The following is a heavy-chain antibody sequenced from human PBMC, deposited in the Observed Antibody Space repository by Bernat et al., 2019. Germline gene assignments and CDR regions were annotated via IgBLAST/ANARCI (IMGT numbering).Heavy chain of an antibody. CDR3: TTDRGSLTFGGVGDAFDI. J-gene: IGHJ3*02. CDR1: GFTFSNAW. D-gene: IGHD3-16*01. Sequence: VQLVESGGGVVQPGRSLRLSCAASGFTFSNAWMSWVRQAPAKGLEWVGRIKSKTDGGTTDYAAPVKGRFTISRDDSKNTLYLQMNSLKTEDTAVYYCTTDRGSLTFGGVGDAFDIWGQGTMVTVSS. CDR2: IKSKTDGGTT. V-gene: IGHV3-15*01.